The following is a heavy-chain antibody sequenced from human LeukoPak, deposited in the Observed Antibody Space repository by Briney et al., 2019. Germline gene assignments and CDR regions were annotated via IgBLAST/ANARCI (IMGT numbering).Heavy chain of an antibody. D-gene: IGHD2/OR15-2a*01. J-gene: IGHJ4*02. CDR2: ISDSGVGT. CDR3: AKLLVAY. Sequence: GGSLRLSCAASGFTFSSYEMNWVRQAPGKGLEWVSTISDSGVGTYYADSVKGRFTISRDNSKNTLYLQMNSLRAEDTAVYYCAKLLVAYWGQGTLVTVSS. V-gene: IGHV3-23*01. CDR1: GFTFSSYE.